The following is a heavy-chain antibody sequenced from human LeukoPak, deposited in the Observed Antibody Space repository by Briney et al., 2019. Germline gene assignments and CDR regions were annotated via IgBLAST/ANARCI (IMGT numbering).Heavy chain of an antibody. D-gene: IGHD2-2*01. CDR2: IIPIFGTA. Sequence: SVKVSCKASGGTFSSYAISWARQAPGQGLEWMGRIIPIFGTANYAQKFQGRVTITTDESTSTAYMELSSLRSEDTAVYYCARARKYQLLRGLLSLGAFDIWGQGTMVTVSS. CDR3: ARARKYQLLRGLLSLGAFDI. CDR1: GGTFSSYA. V-gene: IGHV1-69*05. J-gene: IGHJ3*02.